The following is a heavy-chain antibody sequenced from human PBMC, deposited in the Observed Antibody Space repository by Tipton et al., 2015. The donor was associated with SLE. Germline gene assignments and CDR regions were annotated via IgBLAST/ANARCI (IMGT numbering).Heavy chain of an antibody. V-gene: IGHV3-53*05. D-gene: IGHD1-26*01. CDR3: ARVRVGATDDAFEV. J-gene: IGHJ3*01. CDR2: IYSGGST. Sequence: SLRLSCAASGFTVSSNYMSWVRQAPGKGLEWVSVIYSGGSTYYADSVKGRFTISRDNSKNTLYLQMNSLRAEDTAVYYCARVRVGATDDAFEVWGQGAMVTVSS. CDR1: GFTVSSNY.